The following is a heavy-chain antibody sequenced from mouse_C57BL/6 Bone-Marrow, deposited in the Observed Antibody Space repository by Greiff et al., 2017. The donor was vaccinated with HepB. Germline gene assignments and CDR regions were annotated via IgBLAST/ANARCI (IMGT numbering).Heavy chain of an antibody. V-gene: IGHV1-69*01. J-gene: IGHJ1*03. CDR1: GYTFTSYW. CDR2: IDPSDSYT. Sequence: QVQLQQPGAELVMPGASVKLSCKASGYTFTSYWMHWVKQRPGQGLEWIGEIDPSDSYTNYNQKFKGKSTLTVDKSSSTAYMQRSSLTSEDSAVYYCAGQYYGSSYGYFDVWGTGTTVTVSS. D-gene: IGHD1-1*01. CDR3: AGQYYGSSYGYFDV.